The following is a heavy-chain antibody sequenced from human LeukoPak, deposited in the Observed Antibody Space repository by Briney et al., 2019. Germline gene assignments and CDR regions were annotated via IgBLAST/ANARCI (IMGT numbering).Heavy chain of an antibody. CDR3: ARADRLGTALLASFDY. CDR2: ISSSSSYI. Sequence: GGSLRLSCAASGFTFSSYAMSWVRQAPGKGLEWVSSISSSSSYIYYADSLKGRFTISRDNAKNSLYLQMNSLRAEDTAVYYCARADRLGTALLASFDYWGQGTLVTVSS. D-gene: IGHD7-27*01. V-gene: IGHV3-21*01. J-gene: IGHJ4*02. CDR1: GFTFSSYA.